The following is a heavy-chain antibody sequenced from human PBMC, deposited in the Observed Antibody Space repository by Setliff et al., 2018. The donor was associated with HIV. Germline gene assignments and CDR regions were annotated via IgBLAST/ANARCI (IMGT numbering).Heavy chain of an antibody. CDR2: MSGNNGNT. J-gene: IGHJ4*01. Sequence: ASVKVSCKASGYSLANYAISWVRQVPGHGLEWMGWMSGNNGNTKSAPKVQGRLTLATDISTGTAYMELMSLTSDDTAVYYCARDRVATVDFNDRTSYFEYWGHGTLVTVSS. CDR3: ARDRVATVDFNDRTSYFEY. D-gene: IGHD5-12*01. V-gene: IGHV1-18*04. CDR1: GYSLANYA.